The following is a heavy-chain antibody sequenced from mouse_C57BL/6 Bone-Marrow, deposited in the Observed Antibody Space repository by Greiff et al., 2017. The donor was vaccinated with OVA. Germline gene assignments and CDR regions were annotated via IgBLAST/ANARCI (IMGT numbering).Heavy chain of an antibody. D-gene: IGHD1-1*01. J-gene: IGHJ3*01. CDR3: ARWGLRYYGSSYPSWFAY. CDR1: GYTFTSYW. V-gene: IGHV1-59*01. Sequence: VQLQQPGAELVRPGTSVKLSCKASGYTFTSYWMHWVKQRPGQGLEWIGVIDPSDSYTNYNQKFKGKATLTVDTSSSTAYMQLSSLTSEDSAVYYCARWGLRYYGSSYPSWFAYWGQGTLVTVSA. CDR2: IDPSDSYT.